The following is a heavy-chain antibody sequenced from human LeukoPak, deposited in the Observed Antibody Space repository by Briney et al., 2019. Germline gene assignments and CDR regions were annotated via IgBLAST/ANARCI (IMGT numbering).Heavy chain of an antibody. D-gene: IGHD1-26*01. CDR1: GVVFSSVG. CDR2: MWYAEENK. V-gene: IGHV3-33*01. CDR3: ARAKTGSYYFDH. J-gene: IGHJ4*02. Sequence: PGGSLRLSCAASGVVFSSVGMHWVRQAPGKGLEWVAVMWYAEENKYYADSVKGRFTVSRDNPENKLYLQMNSLRVEDTAVYYCARAKTGSYYFDHWGQGTLVSVSS.